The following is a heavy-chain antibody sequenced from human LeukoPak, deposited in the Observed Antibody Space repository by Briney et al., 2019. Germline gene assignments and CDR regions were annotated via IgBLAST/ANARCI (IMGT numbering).Heavy chain of an antibody. J-gene: IGHJ4*02. Sequence: PGGSLRLSCAASGFTFSSYAMSWVRQAPGKGLEWVSAISSNGGSTYYANSVKGRFTISRDNSKNTLYLQMGSLRAEDMAVYYCARRLRRGGYNLGHWGQGTLVTVSS. V-gene: IGHV3-64*01. CDR1: GFTFSSYA. D-gene: IGHD5-24*01. CDR2: ISSNGGST. CDR3: ARRLRRGGYNLGH.